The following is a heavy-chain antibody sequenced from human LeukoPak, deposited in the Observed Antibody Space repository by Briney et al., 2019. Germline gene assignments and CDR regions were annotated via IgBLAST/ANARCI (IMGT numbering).Heavy chain of an antibody. CDR3: AREGYCSSTSCSDDAFDI. D-gene: IGHD2-2*01. CDR1: GGSISSYY. Sequence: SETLSLTCTVSGGSISSYYWSWIRQPPGKGLEWIGYIYYSGSTNYNPSLKSRVTISVDTSKNQFSLKLSSVTAADTAVYYCAREGYCSSTSCSDDAFDIWGQGTIVTVSS. J-gene: IGHJ3*02. CDR2: IYYSGST. V-gene: IGHV4-59*01.